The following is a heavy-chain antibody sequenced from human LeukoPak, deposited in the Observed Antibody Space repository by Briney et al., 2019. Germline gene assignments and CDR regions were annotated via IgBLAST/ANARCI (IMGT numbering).Heavy chain of an antibody. CDR1: GFTFSSYA. CDR3: AKDPPRYCRGGSCYRGYFDY. D-gene: IGHD2-15*01. Sequence: AGGSLRLSCAASGFTFSSYAMSWVRQAPGKGLEWVSAISGSGGSTYYADSVKGRFTISRDNSKNTLYLQMNSLRAEDTAVYYCAKDPPRYCRGGSCYRGYFDYWGQGTLVTVSS. J-gene: IGHJ4*02. V-gene: IGHV3-23*01. CDR2: ISGSGGST.